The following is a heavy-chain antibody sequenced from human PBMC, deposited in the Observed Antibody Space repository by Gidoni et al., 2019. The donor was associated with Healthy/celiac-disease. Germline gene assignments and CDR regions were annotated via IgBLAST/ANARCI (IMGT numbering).Heavy chain of an antibody. CDR3: ARVIGSGSSSLANNWFDP. J-gene: IGHJ5*02. CDR1: GGSLSSYY. D-gene: IGHD6-6*01. CDR2: IYTSGST. Sequence: QVQLQESGPALVKPSETLSLTCTVSGGSLSSYYWSWIRQPAGKGLEWIGRIYTSGSTNYNPSLKSRVTMSVDTSKNQFSLKLSSVTAADTAVYYCARVIGSGSSSLANNWFDPWGQGTLVTVSS. V-gene: IGHV4-4*07.